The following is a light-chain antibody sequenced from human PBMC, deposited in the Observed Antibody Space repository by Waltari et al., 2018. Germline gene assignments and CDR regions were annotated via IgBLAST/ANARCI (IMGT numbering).Light chain of an antibody. Sequence: QSALTQPASVSGSPGQSITISCTGTSSDVGSYNLFPGYQHHPGKAPKLSIYEDTKRPSGFSNRFSGSKSGNTASLTISGLQAEDEADYYCCSYAGSSIWVFGGGTELTVL. V-gene: IGLV2-23*01. CDR2: EDT. J-gene: IGLJ3*02. CDR1: SSDVGSYNL. CDR3: CSYAGSSIWV.